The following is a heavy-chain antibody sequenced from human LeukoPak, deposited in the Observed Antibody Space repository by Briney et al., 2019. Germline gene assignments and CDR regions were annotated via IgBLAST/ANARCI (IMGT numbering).Heavy chain of an antibody. Sequence: GGSLRLSCAASGFTVSSNYMSWVRQAPGKGLEWVSVIYSGGGTYYADSVKGRFTIPRDNSKNTLYLQMNSLRAEDTAVYYCARGSSKASLGYDYWGQGTLVTVSS. V-gene: IGHV3-66*01. CDR3: ARGSSKASLGYDY. CDR2: IYSGGGT. CDR1: GFTVSSNY. J-gene: IGHJ4*02. D-gene: IGHD3-16*01.